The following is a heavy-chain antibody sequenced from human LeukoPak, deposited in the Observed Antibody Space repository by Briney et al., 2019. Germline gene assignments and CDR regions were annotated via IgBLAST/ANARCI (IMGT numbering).Heavy chain of an antibody. D-gene: IGHD3-10*01. Sequence: GGSLRLSCAASGFTFSSYSMNWVRQAPGKGLEWVSYISSSSTTIYYADSVKGRFTISRDNAKNSLYLQMNSLRDEDTAVYYCAKGSSSGRPYFFDYWGQGTLVTVSS. CDR3: AKGSSSGRPYFFDY. CDR1: GFTFSSYS. CDR2: ISSSSTTI. J-gene: IGHJ4*02. V-gene: IGHV3-48*02.